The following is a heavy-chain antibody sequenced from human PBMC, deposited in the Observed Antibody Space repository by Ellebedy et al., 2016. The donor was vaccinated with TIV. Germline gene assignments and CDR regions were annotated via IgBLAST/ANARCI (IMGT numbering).Heavy chain of an antibody. J-gene: IGHJ3*01. CDR1: CGSISSGEYY. V-gene: IGHV4-30-4*01. D-gene: IGHD1-7*01. CDR2: ISNSGST. Sequence: SETLSLXXTVSCGSISSGEYYWSWIRQPPGKGLELTGSISNSGSTYFNPSLKSRVIISVDTSENHFSLTLSSVTAADTAVYYCARHFTGTSLLVDAFDVWGQGTLVIVSS. CDR3: ARHFTGTSLLVDAFDV.